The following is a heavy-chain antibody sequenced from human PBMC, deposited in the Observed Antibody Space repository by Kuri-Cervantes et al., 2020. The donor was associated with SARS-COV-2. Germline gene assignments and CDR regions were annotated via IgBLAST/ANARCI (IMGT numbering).Heavy chain of an antibody. D-gene: IGHD2/OR15-2a*01. CDR3: ARGILGDDSIHYGMDV. J-gene: IGHJ6*02. CDR1: GGSISSYY. Sequence: SETLSLTCTGSGGSISSYYWSWILQPPGKGLEWIGYIYYSGSTNYNPSLECLVTMSIDTAKNQVSLRLTSVTAADTAVYYCARGILGDDSIHYGMDVWGQGTSVTVSS. V-gene: IGHV4-59*12. CDR2: IYYSGST.